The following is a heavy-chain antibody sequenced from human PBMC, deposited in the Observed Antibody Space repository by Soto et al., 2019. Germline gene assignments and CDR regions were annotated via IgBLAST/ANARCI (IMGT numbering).Heavy chain of an antibody. CDR2: IYYSGST. CDR1: GGSISSYY. CDR3: ARHPPGSGNNWFDT. J-gene: IGHJ5*02. V-gene: IGHV4-59*08. D-gene: IGHD3-10*01. Sequence: SETLSLTCTVSGGSISSYYWSWIRQPPGKGLEWIGYIYYSGSTNYNPSLKSRVTISVDTSKNQFSLKLSSVTAADTAVYYCARHPPGSGNNWFDTWGQGTLVTVSS.